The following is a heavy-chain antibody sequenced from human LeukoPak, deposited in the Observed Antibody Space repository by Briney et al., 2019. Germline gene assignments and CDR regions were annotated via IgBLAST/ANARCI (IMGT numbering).Heavy chain of an antibody. J-gene: IGHJ4*02. V-gene: IGHV1-8*01. CDR2: MNPNSGNT. D-gene: IGHD6-13*01. CDR3: ARGRAAARKYFDY. CDR1: GYTFTSYD. Sequence: ASVKVSCKASGYTFTSYDINWVRQATGQGLEWMGWMNPNSGNTGYAQKFQGRVTMTRNTSISTAHMELSSLRSEDTAVYYCARGRAAARKYFDYWGQGTLVTVSS.